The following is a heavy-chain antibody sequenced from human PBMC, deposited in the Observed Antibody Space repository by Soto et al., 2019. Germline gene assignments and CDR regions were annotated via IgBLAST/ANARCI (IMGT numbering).Heavy chain of an antibody. J-gene: IGHJ6*02. CDR2: INPSGGST. V-gene: IGHV1-46*01. D-gene: IGHD3-22*01. CDR1: GYTFTSYY. CDR3: AKPGDSSGYYYYYYGMDV. Sequence: GASVKVSCKASGYTFTSYYMHWVRQAPGQGLEWMGIINPSGGSTSYAQKFQGRVTITADESTSTAYMELSSLRSEDTAVYYCAKPGDSSGYYYYYYGMDVWGQGTTVTVSS.